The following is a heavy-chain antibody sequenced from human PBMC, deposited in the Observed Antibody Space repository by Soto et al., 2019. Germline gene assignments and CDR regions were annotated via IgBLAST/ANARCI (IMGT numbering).Heavy chain of an antibody. D-gene: IGHD3-22*01. J-gene: IGHJ3*02. CDR2: ISSSSSTI. Sequence: EVQLVESGGGLVQPGGSLRLSCAACGFTFSSYSMNWVRQAPGKGLEWVSYISSSSSTIYYADSVKGRFTISRDNAKNSLYLQMNSLRDEDTAVYYCARDVYYDSSGYYYAFDIWGQGTMVTVSS. CDR1: GFTFSSYS. CDR3: ARDVYYDSSGYYYAFDI. V-gene: IGHV3-48*02.